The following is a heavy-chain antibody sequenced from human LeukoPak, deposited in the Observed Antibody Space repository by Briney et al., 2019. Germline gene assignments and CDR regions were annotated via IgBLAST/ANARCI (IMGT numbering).Heavy chain of an antibody. D-gene: IGHD3-16*02. CDR2: ISSSGSTI. V-gene: IGHV3-48*03. Sequence: GGSLRLSCAASGFTFSSYEMNWVRQAPGKGLEWVSYISSSGSTIYYADSVKGRFTISRDNAKNSLYLQMNSLRAEDTAVYYCAPEWRGVYVSVGGIYPHDFDYGGRGPLVPVP. J-gene: IGHJ4*02. CDR3: APEWRGVYVSVGGIYPHDFDY. CDR1: GFTFSSYE.